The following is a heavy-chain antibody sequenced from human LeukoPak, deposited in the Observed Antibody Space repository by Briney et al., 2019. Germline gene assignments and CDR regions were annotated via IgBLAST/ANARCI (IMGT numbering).Heavy chain of an antibody. CDR2: IIPIFGTA. Sequence: EASVKVSCKASGGTFSSYAISWVRQAPGQGFERMRGIIPIFGTANYAQKFQGRVTITADESTSTAYMELSSLRSEDTAVSYCARDVVEWEPNNWFDPWGQGTLVTVSS. CDR3: ARDVVEWEPNNWFDP. J-gene: IGHJ5*02. CDR1: GGTFSSYA. V-gene: IGHV1-69*13. D-gene: IGHD1-26*01.